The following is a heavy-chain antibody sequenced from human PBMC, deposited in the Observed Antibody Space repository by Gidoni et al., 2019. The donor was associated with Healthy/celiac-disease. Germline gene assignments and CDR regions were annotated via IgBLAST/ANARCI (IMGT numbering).Heavy chain of an antibody. Sequence: QVQLVQSGAEVKKPGASVTVSCKASVYTFTGYYMHWVRQAPGQGLEWMGWINPNSGGTNYAQKCQGRVTMTRDTSISTAYMELSRLRSDDTAVYYCARDEYSSSSYPDYWGQGTLVTVSS. CDR2: INPNSGGT. V-gene: IGHV1-2*02. J-gene: IGHJ4*02. CDR1: VYTFTGYY. CDR3: ARDEYSSSSYPDY. D-gene: IGHD6-6*01.